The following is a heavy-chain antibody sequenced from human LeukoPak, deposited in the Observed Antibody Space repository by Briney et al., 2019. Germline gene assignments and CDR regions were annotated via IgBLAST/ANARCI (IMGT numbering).Heavy chain of an antibody. J-gene: IGHJ4*02. CDR3: ARDLEAANTYYFAY. CDR1: GFTVSSSY. CDR2: ISSAGTT. V-gene: IGHV3-66*01. D-gene: IGHD6-13*01. Sequence: GGSLRLSCPASGFTVSSSYMSWVRQAPGKGLEWVSIISSAGTTYYADSVKGRFAISRDNSKNTVYLQVNSLRDEDTAVYYCARDLEAANTYYFAYWGQGTLVTVSS.